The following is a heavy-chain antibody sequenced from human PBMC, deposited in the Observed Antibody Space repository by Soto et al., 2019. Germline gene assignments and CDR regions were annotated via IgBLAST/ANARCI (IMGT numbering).Heavy chain of an antibody. CDR3: DKGWFGTDV. J-gene: IGHJ6*04. CDR2: IDKVGTDS. D-gene: IGHD3-10*01. V-gene: IGHV3-74*01. Sequence: EVQLVESGGGLVQPGGSLRLSCAASEFTFSGRSVHWVRQAPGKGLVWVSGIDKVGTDSTYADSVKGRFTSSRDNAKNTVYLKMNNLKVENTAAYYCDKGWFGTDVWGKGTTVTVSS. CDR1: EFTFSGRS.